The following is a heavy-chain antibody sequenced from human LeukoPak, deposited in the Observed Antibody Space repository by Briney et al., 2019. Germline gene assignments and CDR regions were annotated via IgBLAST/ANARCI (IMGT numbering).Heavy chain of an antibody. J-gene: IGHJ4*02. CDR3: ARDGPGAAAGTGGY. Sequence: SVTVSCKASGGTFSSYAISWVRQAPGQGLEWMGGIIPIFGTANYAQKFQGRVTITADKSTSTAYMELSSLRSEDTAVYYCARDGPGAAAGTGGYWGQGTLVTVSS. CDR1: GGTFSSYA. CDR2: IIPIFGTA. D-gene: IGHD6-13*01. V-gene: IGHV1-69*06.